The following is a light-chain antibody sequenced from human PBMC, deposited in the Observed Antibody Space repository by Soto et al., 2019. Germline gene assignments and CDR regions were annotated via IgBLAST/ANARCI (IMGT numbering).Light chain of an antibody. J-gene: IGKJ1*01. CDR3: QQYNDWPPRWT. CDR1: QSVGSY. CDR2: VAS. V-gene: IGKV3-15*01. Sequence: EIVMTQSPATLSVSPGERATLSCRASQSVGSYLAWYQQKPGQAPRPLIYVASTRATGIPARFSGSGSGTEFTLTINSLQSEDFAVYYCQQYNDWPPRWTFGQGTKVEI.